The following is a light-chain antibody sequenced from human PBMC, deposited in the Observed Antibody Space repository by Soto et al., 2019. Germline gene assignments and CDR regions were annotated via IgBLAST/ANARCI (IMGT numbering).Light chain of an antibody. V-gene: IGLV2-14*02. Sequence: SALTQPASVSGSPGQSITISCTGTTNDVGLYNLVSWYQQHPGKAPKLMIYEVSNRPSGVSNRFSGSKSGNTASLTISGLQAEDEADYYCSSYTSSSTRVFGGGTKLTVL. CDR3: SSYTSSSTRV. CDR2: EVS. CDR1: TNDVGLYNL. J-gene: IGLJ3*02.